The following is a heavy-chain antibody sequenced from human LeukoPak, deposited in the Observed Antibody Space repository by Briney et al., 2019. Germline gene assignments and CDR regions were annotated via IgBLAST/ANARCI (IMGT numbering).Heavy chain of an antibody. CDR2: IYYSGST. Sequence: PSETLSLTCTVSGGSISSYYWSWIRQPPGKGLEWIGYIYYSGSTNYNPSLKSRVTISVDTSKNQFSLKLSSVTAADTAVYYCARRDGYNCYFDYWGQGTLVTVSS. CDR1: GGSISSYY. D-gene: IGHD5-24*01. J-gene: IGHJ4*02. V-gene: IGHV4-59*08. CDR3: ARRDGYNCYFDY.